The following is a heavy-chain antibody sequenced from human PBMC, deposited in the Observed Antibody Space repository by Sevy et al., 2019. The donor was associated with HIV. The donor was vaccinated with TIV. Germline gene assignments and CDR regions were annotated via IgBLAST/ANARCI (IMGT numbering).Heavy chain of an antibody. V-gene: IGHV3-21*01. D-gene: IGHD3-3*01. J-gene: IGHJ6*02. CDR2: IFSSSSWI. Sequence: GGSLRLSCAASGFIFNDYNMNWVRQAPGKGLEWVSFIFSSSSWIYYANSVKGRFTISRENTKNSLYLQMNSLRAEDTDVYYCTRDKTILEGRYGMDVWGQGTTVTVSS. CDR3: TRDKTILEGRYGMDV. CDR1: GFIFNDYN.